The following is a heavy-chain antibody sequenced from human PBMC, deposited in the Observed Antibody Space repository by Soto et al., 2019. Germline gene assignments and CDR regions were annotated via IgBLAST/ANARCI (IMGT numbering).Heavy chain of an antibody. D-gene: IGHD3-10*01. CDR2: IYHSGST. CDR3: ARGYYGQDYFDY. J-gene: IGHJ4*02. CDR1: GGSISSGGYS. V-gene: IGHV4-30-2*01. Sequence: PSETLSLTCAVSGGSISSGGYSWNWIRQPPGKGLEWIGYIYHSGSTYYNPSLKSRVTISVDRFKNQFSLQLSSVTAADTAVYYCARGYYGQDYFDYWGQGTLVTVSS.